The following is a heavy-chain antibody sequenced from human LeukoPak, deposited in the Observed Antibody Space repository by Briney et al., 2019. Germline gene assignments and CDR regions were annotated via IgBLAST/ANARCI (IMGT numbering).Heavy chain of an antibody. J-gene: IGHJ5*02. Sequence: SGGSLRLSCAASGITFSSFGMHWVRQAPGKGLEWVAFIWYDGSNKYYAHSVKGRFTISRDNSKNTLYLQMNSLRVEDTAVYYCARDGTVTAGPFDPWGQGTLVTVSS. CDR3: ARDGTVTAGPFDP. V-gene: IGHV3-33*01. CDR2: IWYDGSNK. D-gene: IGHD4-11*01. CDR1: GITFSSFG.